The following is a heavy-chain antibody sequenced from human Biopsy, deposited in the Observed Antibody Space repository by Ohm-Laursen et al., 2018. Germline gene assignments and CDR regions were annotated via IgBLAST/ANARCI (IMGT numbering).Heavy chain of an antibody. Sequence: SDTLSLTCTVSGGSIKSYYWNWIRQPAGGGLEYIGRLYTTGSTNYNPSLRSRVTMSADTSKNQFSLNLRSVTAADTAVYFCARSIDYGNSYFQYWGQGILVTVSS. V-gene: IGHV4-4*07. J-gene: IGHJ1*01. CDR2: LYTTGST. D-gene: IGHD4/OR15-4a*01. CDR1: GGSIKSYY. CDR3: ARSIDYGNSYFQY.